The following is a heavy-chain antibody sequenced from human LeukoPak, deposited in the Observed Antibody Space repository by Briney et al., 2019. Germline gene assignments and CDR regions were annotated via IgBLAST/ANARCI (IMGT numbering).Heavy chain of an antibody. J-gene: IGHJ3*01. CDR1: GFTFSSYS. D-gene: IGHD2-2*01. CDR2: ISSSSSTI. Sequence: GGSLRLSCAASGFTFSSYSMSWVRQAPGKGLEWVSYISSSSSTIYYADSVKGRFTISRDNAKNSLYLQMNSLRAEDTAVYYCARDRFAYCSSTSCFDAFVLWGQGTMVTVPS. CDR3: ARDRFAYCSSTSCFDAFVL. V-gene: IGHV3-48*01.